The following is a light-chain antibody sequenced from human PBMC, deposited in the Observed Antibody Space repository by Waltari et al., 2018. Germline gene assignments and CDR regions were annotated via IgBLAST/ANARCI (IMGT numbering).Light chain of an antibody. V-gene: IGLV2-23*02. Sequence: QSALTQPASVSGSPGQSITISCTGTSSDVGGYNIVSWYQQTPGKAPKVMIDEVNKRPSGVSNRFSGYKSGNTASLTISGRQTEDEADYYCCSYAGSNTWVFGGGTKLTVL. CDR3: CSYAGSNTWV. CDR1: SSDVGGYNI. J-gene: IGLJ3*02. CDR2: EVN.